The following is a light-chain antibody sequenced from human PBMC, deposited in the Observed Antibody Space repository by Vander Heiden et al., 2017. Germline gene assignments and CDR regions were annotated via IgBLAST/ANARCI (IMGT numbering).Light chain of an antibody. Sequence: SVAFSSEQTARNTCSGDVLAKKYARWFQQEPGQAPVLIIYKDSERPSGIPERFSGSSSGTTVTLTISGAQVEDEADYYCYSATDNIRVFGGGTKLTVL. J-gene: IGLJ3*02. CDR1: VLAKKY. V-gene: IGLV3-27*01. CDR2: KDS. CDR3: YSATDNIRV.